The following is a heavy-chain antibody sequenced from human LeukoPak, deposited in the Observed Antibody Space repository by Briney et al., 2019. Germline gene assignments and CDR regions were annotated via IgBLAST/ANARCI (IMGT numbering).Heavy chain of an antibody. CDR1: GGTFSSYA. D-gene: IGHD6-19*01. J-gene: IGHJ3*02. V-gene: IGHV1-69*04. Sequence: SVTASCKASGGTFSSYAISWVRQAPGQGLEWMGRIIPILGIANYAQKLQGRVTITADKSTSTAYMELSSLRSEDTAVYYCARESSGWYFPNAFDIWGQGTMVTVSS. CDR2: IIPILGIA. CDR3: ARESSGWYFPNAFDI.